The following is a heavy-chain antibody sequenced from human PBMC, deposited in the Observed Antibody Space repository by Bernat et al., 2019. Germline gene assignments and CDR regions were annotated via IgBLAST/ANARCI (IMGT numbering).Heavy chain of an antibody. V-gene: IGHV3-30-3*01. CDR1: GFTFSSYA. J-gene: IGHJ2*01. Sequence: QVQLVESGGGVVQPGRSLRLSCAASGFTFSSYAMHWVRQAPGNGLEWVAVISYDGSNKYYADSVKGRFTISRDNSKNTLYLQMNSLRAEDTAVYYCARVVNLYWYFDLWGRGTLVTVSS. CDR2: ISYDGSNK. CDR3: ARVVNLYWYFDL. D-gene: IGHD3-22*01.